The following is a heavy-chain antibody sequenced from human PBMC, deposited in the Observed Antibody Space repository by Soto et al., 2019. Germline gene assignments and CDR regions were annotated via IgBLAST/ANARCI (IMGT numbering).Heavy chain of an antibody. D-gene: IGHD2-15*01. CDR2: IIPIFETA. J-gene: IGHJ6*02. CDR3: ARDLEVVVLGVDHYYYYGMDV. V-gene: IGHV1-69*13. CDR1: GGTFSSFA. Sequence: ASVKVSCKTSGGTFSSFAISWVRQAPGQGLEWMGGIIPIFETANYAQKFRGRVTITADEITGTAYMELRSLRSEDTGVYYCARDLEVVVLGVDHYYYYGMDVWGQGTTVTVSS.